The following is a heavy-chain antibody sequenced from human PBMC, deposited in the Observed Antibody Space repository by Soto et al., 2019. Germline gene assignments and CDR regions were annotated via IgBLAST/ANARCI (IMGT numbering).Heavy chain of an antibody. Sequence: SETLSLTCTVSGGSISSGVYYWSWIRQHPGKGLEWIGYIYYSGSTYYNPSLKSRVTISVDTSKNQFSLKLSSVTAADTAVYYCARCRAAAGSFDYWGQGTLVTVSS. CDR2: IYYSGST. V-gene: IGHV4-31*03. D-gene: IGHD6-13*01. J-gene: IGHJ4*02. CDR1: GGSISSGVYY. CDR3: ARCRAAAGSFDY.